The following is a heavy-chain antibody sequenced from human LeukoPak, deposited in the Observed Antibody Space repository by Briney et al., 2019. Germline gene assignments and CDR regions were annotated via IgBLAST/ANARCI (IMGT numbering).Heavy chain of an antibody. CDR2: ISSSGSTI. Sequence: PGGSLRLSCAASGFTVSSNYMSWVRQAPGKGLEWVSYISSSGSTIYYADSVKGRFTISRDNAKNSLYLQMNSLRAEDTAVYYCATLIAAAGPLDYWGQGTLVTVSS. CDR3: ATLIAAAGPLDY. J-gene: IGHJ4*02. V-gene: IGHV3-11*01. D-gene: IGHD6-13*01. CDR1: GFTVSSNY.